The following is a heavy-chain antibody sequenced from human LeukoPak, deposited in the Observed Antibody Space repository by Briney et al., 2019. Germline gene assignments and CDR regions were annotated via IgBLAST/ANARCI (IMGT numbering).Heavy chain of an antibody. CDR3: ARPSGGMVRGVIGWFDP. J-gene: IGHJ5*02. D-gene: IGHD3-10*01. CDR1: GYTFTGYY. CDR2: INPNSGGT. V-gene: IGHV1-2*02. Sequence: RASVKVSCKASGYTFTGYYMHWVRLAPGQGLEWMGWINPNSGGTNYAQKFQGGVTMTRDTSISTAYMELSRLRSDDTAVYYCARPSGGMVRGVIGWFDPWGQGTLVTVSS.